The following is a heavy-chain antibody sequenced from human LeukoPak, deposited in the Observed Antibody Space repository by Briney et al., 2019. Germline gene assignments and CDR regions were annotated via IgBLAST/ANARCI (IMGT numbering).Heavy chain of an antibody. D-gene: IGHD3-22*01. CDR2: IYYSGST. Sequence: SETLSLTCTVSGGSISSSSYYWGWIRQPPGKGLEWIGRIYYSGSTYYNPSLKSRVTISVDTSKNQFSLKLSSVTAADTAVYYCARDGSLSGIDSSGSEAYFDYWGQGTLVTVSS. J-gene: IGHJ4*02. V-gene: IGHV4-39*07. CDR3: ARDGSLSGIDSSGSEAYFDY. CDR1: GGSISSSSYY.